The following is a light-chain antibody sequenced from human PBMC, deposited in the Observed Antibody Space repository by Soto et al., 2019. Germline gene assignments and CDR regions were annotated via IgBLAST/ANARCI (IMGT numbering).Light chain of an antibody. J-gene: IGKJ1*01. CDR3: QQYNNWWT. CDR2: GAS. CDR1: QSVSSN. V-gene: IGKV3-15*01. Sequence: EIVMTQSPATLSVSPGERATLSCMASQSVSSNLAWYQQKPGQAPRLLIYGASTRATGIPARFSGSGSGTEFNLTISSLQSEDFAAYYCQQYNNWWTFGQGTKVEIK.